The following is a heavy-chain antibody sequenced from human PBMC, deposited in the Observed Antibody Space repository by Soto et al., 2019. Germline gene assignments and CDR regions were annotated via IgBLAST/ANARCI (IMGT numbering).Heavy chain of an antibody. D-gene: IGHD2-8*02. Sequence: QVQLQESGPGLVKPSETLSLTCTVSGGTINTYFWNWIRQPPGKGLQWIGHIDYTGHTIYNPSLESRVGMSPDTSNNQFSLRLSSVTAADTAVYYCARQVCTGRTCDPPQDSWLAPWGQGTLVTVSS. V-gene: IGHV4-59*08. CDR1: GGTINTYF. CDR3: ARQVCTGRTCDPPQDSWLAP. J-gene: IGHJ5*02. CDR2: IDYTGHT.